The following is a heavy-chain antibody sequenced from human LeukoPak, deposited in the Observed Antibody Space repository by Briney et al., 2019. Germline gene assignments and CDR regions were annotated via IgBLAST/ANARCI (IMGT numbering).Heavy chain of an antibody. CDR1: GGSISSHY. Sequence: SETLSLTCTVSGGSISSHYWSWIRQPAGKGLERIGRIYTSGSTNYNPSLKTRVTMSADTSKNQFSLRLTSVSAADTAVYYRARYYGSGVDAFDIWGQGTMVTVSS. CDR2: IYTSGST. J-gene: IGHJ3*02. V-gene: IGHV4-4*07. CDR3: ARYYGSGVDAFDI. D-gene: IGHD3-10*01.